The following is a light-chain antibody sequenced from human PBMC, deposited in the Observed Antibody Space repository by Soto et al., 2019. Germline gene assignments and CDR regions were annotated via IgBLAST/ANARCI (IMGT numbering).Light chain of an antibody. J-gene: IGLJ1*01. V-gene: IGLV1-47*01. Sequence: QSVLTQPPSASGTPGQGVTISCSGSTSNIGSNYVYWYQQLPGTAPKLLIYRNNQRPSGVPDRFSGSKSGNTASLTISGLQAEDEADYYCISFTSSSTFVFGTGTKVTV. CDR3: ISFTSSSTFV. CDR2: RNN. CDR1: TSNIGSNY.